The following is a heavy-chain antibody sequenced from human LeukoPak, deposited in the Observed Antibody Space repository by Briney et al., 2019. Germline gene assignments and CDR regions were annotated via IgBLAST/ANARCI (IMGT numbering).Heavy chain of an antibody. V-gene: IGHV4-38-2*02. CDR1: DYSISSGYGYY. D-gene: IGHD6-19*01. CDR2: IYHSGIT. J-gene: IGHJ4*02. Sequence: SETLSLTCTVSDYSISSGYGYYWGWIRQPPGKGLEWIGNIYHSGITYYNHFNSSLKSRVTISIDTSKNQFSLRLTSVTAADTAVYYCARGAPGAVAVLVYWGQGTLVTVSS. CDR3: ARGAPGAVAVLVY.